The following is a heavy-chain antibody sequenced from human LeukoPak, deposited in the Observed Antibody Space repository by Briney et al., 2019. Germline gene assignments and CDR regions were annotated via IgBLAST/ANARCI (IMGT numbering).Heavy chain of an antibody. Sequence: GGSLRLSCVASGFSFSTYWMSWVRQAPGKGLEWVANIKQDGSEKYYVDSVKGRFTISRDNAKNSLYLQMNSLRAEDTAVYYCARVQSGSYLEIDYWGQGTLVTVSS. CDR3: ARVQSGSYLEIDY. J-gene: IGHJ4*02. CDR1: GFSFSTYW. D-gene: IGHD1-26*01. V-gene: IGHV3-7*01. CDR2: IKQDGSEK.